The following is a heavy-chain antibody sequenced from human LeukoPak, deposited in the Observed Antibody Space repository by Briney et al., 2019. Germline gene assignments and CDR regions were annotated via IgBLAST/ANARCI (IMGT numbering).Heavy chain of an antibody. D-gene: IGHD3-10*01. J-gene: IGHJ4*02. CDR3: AKIPTNTMVRGVFDY. Sequence: PGGSLRLSCAASGFSFSNYGMNWVRQAPGKGLEWVSAISGSGGGTYYADAVKGRFTISRDNSKNTLYLQMNSLRAEDTAVYYCAKIPTNTMVRGVFDYWGQGTLVTVSS. CDR2: ISGSGGGT. CDR1: GFSFSNYG. V-gene: IGHV3-23*01.